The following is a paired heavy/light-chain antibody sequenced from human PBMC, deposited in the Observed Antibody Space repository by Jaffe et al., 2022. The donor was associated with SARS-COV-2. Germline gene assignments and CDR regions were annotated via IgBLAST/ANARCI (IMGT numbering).Heavy chain of an antibody. D-gene: IGHD5-12*01. V-gene: IGHV3-23*03. CDR2: LSGDRTVA. CDR1: GFSFSTYT. Sequence: EVQLLESGGGLVQPGGSLRLSCAASGFSFSTYTMYWVRQAPGKGLDWVSGLSGDRTVAWYSDSAKGRFTISRDNSRNTVSLQMNSLRVDDTAVYYCAKDLRPDGLYDIDHWGQGTLVIVSS. CDR3: AKDLRPDGLYDIDH. J-gene: IGHJ4*02.
Light chain of an antibody. Sequence: DIVMTQSPLSLPVTPGEPASISCRSSQSLLHSNGHNYLDWYLQKPGQSPQLLIFLGSNRASGVPDRFSGSGSGTDFTLKISRVEAEDVGVYYCMQGLQTPLTFGGGTKVEIK. V-gene: IGKV2-28*01. CDR3: MQGLQTPLT. J-gene: IGKJ4*01. CDR2: LGS. CDR1: QSLLHSNGHNY.